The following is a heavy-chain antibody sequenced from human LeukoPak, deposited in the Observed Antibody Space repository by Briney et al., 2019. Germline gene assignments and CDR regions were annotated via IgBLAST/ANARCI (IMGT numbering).Heavy chain of an antibody. Sequence: GRSLRLSCAASGFTFSSYGMHWVRQAPGKGLEWVAVIWYDGSNKYYADSVKGRFTISRDNSKNTLYLQMNSLRAEDTAVYYCARDVHEWATTGGDYFDYWGQGTLVTVSS. D-gene: IGHD5-12*01. J-gene: IGHJ4*02. CDR3: ARDVHEWATTGGDYFDY. CDR1: GFTFSSYG. V-gene: IGHV3-33*01. CDR2: IWYDGSNK.